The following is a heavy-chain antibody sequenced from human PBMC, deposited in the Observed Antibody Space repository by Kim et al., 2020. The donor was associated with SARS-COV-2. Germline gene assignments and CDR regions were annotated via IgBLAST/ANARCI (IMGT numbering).Heavy chain of an antibody. CDR3: ARVGAAAESPTLVA. D-gene: IGHD6-25*01. Sequence: SETLSLTCSVSGASMTSHYWSWIRQPPGKGLEWIGNIFYIGITNYNPSLKSRVTISLDTSRDQVSLMLSSVTAADTAVYFCARVGAAAESPTLVAWGPGT. CDR2: IFYIGIT. CDR1: GASMTSHY. V-gene: IGHV4-59*11. J-gene: IGHJ5*02.